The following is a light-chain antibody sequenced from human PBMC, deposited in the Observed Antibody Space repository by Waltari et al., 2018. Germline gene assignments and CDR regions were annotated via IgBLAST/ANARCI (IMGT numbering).Light chain of an antibody. CDR3: QQSFDTPYT. V-gene: IGKV1-39*01. J-gene: IGKJ2*01. Sequence: DIQMTQSPSSLSASVGDRVILTCRASESVTNFLNWYQQKPGKAPKLLINGAPNLQSGVPSRFRGSGSGTDFSLIISRLQPEDFATYHCQQSFDTPYTFGQGTKLEIK. CDR2: GAP. CDR1: ESVTNF.